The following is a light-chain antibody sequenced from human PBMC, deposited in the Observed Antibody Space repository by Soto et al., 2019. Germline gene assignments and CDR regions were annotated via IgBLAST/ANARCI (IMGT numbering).Light chain of an antibody. CDR3: QQSYSTPRT. J-gene: IGKJ1*01. CDR2: AAS. CDR1: QSISSY. Sequence: DIKMTQSRSSVSASVGDRVTITSLASQSISSYLNWYQQKPGKAPKLLIYAASSLQSGVPSRFSGSGSGTDFTLTISSLQPEDFATYYCQQSYSTPRTFGQGTKVDIK. V-gene: IGKV1-39*01.